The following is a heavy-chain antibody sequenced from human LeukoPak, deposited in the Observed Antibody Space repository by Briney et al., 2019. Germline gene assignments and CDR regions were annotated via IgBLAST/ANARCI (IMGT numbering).Heavy chain of an antibody. D-gene: IGHD4-17*01. V-gene: IGHV5-51*01. Sequence: GESLKISCKGSVYSFTSYWIGWVRQMPGKGVEWMGIIYPGDSDTRYSPSFQGQVTISADSSVSTAYLQWSTLKASDTAIYYCARAGYYGDYGGAYFDYWGQGTLVTVSS. J-gene: IGHJ4*02. CDR3: ARAGYYGDYGGAYFDY. CDR2: IYPGDSDT. CDR1: VYSFTSYW.